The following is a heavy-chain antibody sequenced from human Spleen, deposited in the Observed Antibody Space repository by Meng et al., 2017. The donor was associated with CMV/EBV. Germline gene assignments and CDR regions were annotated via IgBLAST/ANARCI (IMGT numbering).Heavy chain of an antibody. CDR2: MNPNSGNT. J-gene: IGHJ4*02. D-gene: IGHD2-21*01. CDR1: GYTFNIYD. Sequence: ASVKVSCKASGYTFNIYDINWVRQATGQGLEWMGWMNPNSGNTGYTQKFRGRVSMTRNTSTNTAYMELSSLNSEDTAVYYCARAIRGGDFDYWGQGTLVTVSS. CDR3: ARAIRGGDFDY. V-gene: IGHV1-8*01.